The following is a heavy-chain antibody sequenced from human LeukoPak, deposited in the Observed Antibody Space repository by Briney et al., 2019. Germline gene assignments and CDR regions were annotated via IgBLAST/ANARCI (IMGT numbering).Heavy chain of an antibody. D-gene: IGHD6-19*01. CDR3: ARGLEQWLNWFDP. Sequence: GESLKISCKASGYTFTHQWIGWVRQKSGSGLEWMGIIYPRDSDTRYSPSFQGQVTISADKSISTAYLQWSSLKASDTAMYYCARGLEQWLNWFDPWGQGTLVTVSS. V-gene: IGHV5-51*01. CDR1: GYTFTHQW. J-gene: IGHJ5*02. CDR2: IYPRDSDT.